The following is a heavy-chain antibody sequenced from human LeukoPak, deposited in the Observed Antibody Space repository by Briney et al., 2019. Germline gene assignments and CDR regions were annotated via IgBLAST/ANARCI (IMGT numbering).Heavy chain of an antibody. CDR3: ARIRCGRGQARCYNH. J-gene: IGHJ5*02. V-gene: IGHV4-34*01. D-gene: IGHD2-21*01. CDR1: GVSVSDYY. Sequence: SETLSLTCAVSGVSVSDYYWSWLRQSPEKGLEWIWEVSPGGYTTYNPSLRSRDIISEDTSENQLSLNGTSVTAADTALYYCARIRCGRGQARCYNHWAQGSLVTVSS. CDR2: VSPGGYT.